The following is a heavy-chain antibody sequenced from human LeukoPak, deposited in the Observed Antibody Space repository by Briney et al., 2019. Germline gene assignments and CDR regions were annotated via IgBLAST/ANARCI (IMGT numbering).Heavy chain of an antibody. V-gene: IGHV1-18*01. Sequence: GSSVKVSCKASGGTFSSYAISWVRQAPGQGLEWMGWISAYNGNTNYAQKLQGRVTMTTDSSTGTAHMEVRSLRSDDTAVYFCARVSSGSYSDSAFDIWGQGTLVTVSS. D-gene: IGHD1-26*01. J-gene: IGHJ3*02. CDR1: GGTFSSYA. CDR3: ARVSSGSYSDSAFDI. CDR2: ISAYNGNT.